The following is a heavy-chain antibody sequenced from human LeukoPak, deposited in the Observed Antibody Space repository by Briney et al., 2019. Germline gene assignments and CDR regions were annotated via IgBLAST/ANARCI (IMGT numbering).Heavy chain of an antibody. CDR3: ARHVSYSCSALDY. Sequence: SETLSLTCAVYGGSFSGYYGSWIRQPPGKGLEWIGEINHSGSTNYNPSLKSRVTISVETSKNQFSLKLSSVTAADTAVYYCARHVSYSCSALDYWGQGTLVTVSS. CDR2: INHSGST. D-gene: IGHD6-13*01. J-gene: IGHJ4*02. V-gene: IGHV4-34*01. CDR1: GGSFSGYY.